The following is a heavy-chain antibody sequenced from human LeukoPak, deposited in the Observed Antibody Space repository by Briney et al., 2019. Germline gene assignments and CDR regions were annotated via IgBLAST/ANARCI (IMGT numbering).Heavy chain of an antibody. Sequence: ASVKVSCKASGYIFTGHYMNWVRQVPGQGLEWMGRINPKTGGTNYAQNFQGRVTMTRDTSISTTYMELSRSRPDDTAVYYCARVGDGLNDAFDIWGQGTMVTVSS. D-gene: IGHD5-24*01. J-gene: IGHJ3*02. CDR1: GYIFTGHY. V-gene: IGHV1-2*06. CDR3: ARVGDGLNDAFDI. CDR2: INPKTGGT.